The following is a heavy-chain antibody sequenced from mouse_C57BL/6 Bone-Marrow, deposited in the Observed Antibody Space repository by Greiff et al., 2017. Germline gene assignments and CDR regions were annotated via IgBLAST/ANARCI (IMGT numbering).Heavy chain of an antibody. CDR3: ARCPITTVVEGFAY. CDR2: IDPSDSYT. V-gene: IGHV1-59*01. J-gene: IGHJ3*01. Sequence: QVQLQQPGAELVRPGTSVMLSCKASGYTFTSYWMHWVKLRPGQGLEWIGVIDPSDSYTNYNQQFKGKATLTVDTSTSTAYMQLSSLTSEDTAVYYCARCPITTVVEGFAYWGQGTLVTVSA. D-gene: IGHD1-1*01. CDR1: GYTFTSYW.